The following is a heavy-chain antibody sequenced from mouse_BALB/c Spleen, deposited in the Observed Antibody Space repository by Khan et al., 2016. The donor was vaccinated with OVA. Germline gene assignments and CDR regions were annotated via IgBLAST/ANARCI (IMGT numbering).Heavy chain of an antibody. Sequence: QVQLKQSGAELVRPGVSVKICCKGSGYTFTDFTIHWVKQSHALSLEWIGVISTYYGDVTYNQKFKGKATMTVDKSSSTTYMELARLTSEDSAIXYGTRGGGGSRFAYWGQGTLVTVSA. CDR1: GYTFTDFT. CDR2: ISTYYGDV. J-gene: IGHJ3*01. CDR3: TRGGGGSRFAY. V-gene: IGHV1S137*01. D-gene: IGHD1-1*01.